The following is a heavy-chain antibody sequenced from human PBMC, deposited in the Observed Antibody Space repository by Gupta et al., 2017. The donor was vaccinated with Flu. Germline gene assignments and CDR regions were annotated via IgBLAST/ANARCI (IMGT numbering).Heavy chain of an antibody. Sequence: QVQLVQSGAEVRKPGASVKVSCKASGYTFTDYYIHWVRQAPGQGPEWMGRMNPKSDGTNYPQKFQGRVIMTRDTAITTAYMELTGLRSDDTAIYYCARGPFVVTLYPSDFWGQGTLVTVSS. CDR2: MNPKSDGT. J-gene: IGHJ4*02. CDR3: ARGPFVVTLYPSDF. CDR1: GYTFTDYY. D-gene: IGHD2-15*01. V-gene: IGHV1-2*06.